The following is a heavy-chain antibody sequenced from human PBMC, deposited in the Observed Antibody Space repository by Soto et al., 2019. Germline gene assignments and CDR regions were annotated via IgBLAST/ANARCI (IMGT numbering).Heavy chain of an antibody. D-gene: IGHD3-9*01. Sequence: SETLSLTCTVSGVTISSGGYYWSWIRQHPGKGLEWIGYIYYSGSTYYNPSLKSRVTISVDTSKNQFSLKLSSVTAADTAVYYCARTGYGDYFDYWGQGTLVTVSS. J-gene: IGHJ4*02. CDR1: GVTISSGGYY. CDR3: ARTGYGDYFDY. CDR2: IYYSGST. V-gene: IGHV4-31*03.